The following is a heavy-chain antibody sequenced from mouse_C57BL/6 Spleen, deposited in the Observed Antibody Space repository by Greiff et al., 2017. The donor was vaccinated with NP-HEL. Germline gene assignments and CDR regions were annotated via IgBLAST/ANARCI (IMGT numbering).Heavy chain of an antibody. V-gene: IGHV1-54*01. CDR1: GYAFTNYL. J-gene: IGHJ4*01. D-gene: IGHD1-1*01. Sequence: VMLVESGAELVRPGTSVKVSCKASGYAFTNYLIEWVKQRPGQGLEWIGVINPGSGGTNYNEKFKGKATLTADKSSSTAYMQLSSLTSEDSAVYFCARATTVAREAMDYWGQGTSVTVSS. CDR2: INPGSGGT. CDR3: ARATTVAREAMDY.